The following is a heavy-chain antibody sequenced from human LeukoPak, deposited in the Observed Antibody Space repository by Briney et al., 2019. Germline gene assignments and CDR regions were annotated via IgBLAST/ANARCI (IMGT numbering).Heavy chain of an antibody. V-gene: IGHV3-9*01. CDR3: AKDTTSYLIDY. D-gene: IGHD2/OR15-2a*01. CDR1: GFTFDDYA. J-gene: IGHJ4*02. Sequence: GGSLRLSCAASGFTFDDYAMHWVRQAPGKGLEWVSGISWNSGSIGYADSVKGRFTISRDNAKNSLYLQMNSLRAEDTAFYYCAKDTTSYLIDYWGQGTLVTVSS. CDR2: ISWNSGSI.